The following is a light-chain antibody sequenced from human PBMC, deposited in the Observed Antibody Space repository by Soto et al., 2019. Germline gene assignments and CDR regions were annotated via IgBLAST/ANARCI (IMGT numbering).Light chain of an antibody. CDR2: AAS. CDR1: QGISSY. V-gene: IGKV1-9*01. J-gene: IGKJ4*01. CDR3: QQLNSYPLT. Sequence: IQLTQSPSSLSASVGDRVTITCRASQGISSYLAWYQQKPGKAPKLLIYAASTLQSVFPSRFSGSGSGTDFTLTISSPQPEDCATYYRQQLNSYPLTFGGGTKVEIK.